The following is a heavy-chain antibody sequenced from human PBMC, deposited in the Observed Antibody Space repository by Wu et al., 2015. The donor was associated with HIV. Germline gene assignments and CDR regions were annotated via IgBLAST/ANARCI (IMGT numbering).Heavy chain of an antibody. CDR3: ARESSGSSLSAFDI. J-gene: IGHJ3*02. D-gene: IGHD1-26*01. CDR2: ISGYNGNT. V-gene: IGHV1-18*01. Sequence: QVQLVQSGAEVKKPGASVKVSCKASSYTFTNFGISWVRQAPGQGLEWMGWISGYNGNTNYAQKFQGRVTMTTDTSTSTAYMELRSLRSDDTAVYYCARESSGSSLSAFDIWGQGTLVTVSS. CDR1: SYTFTNFG.